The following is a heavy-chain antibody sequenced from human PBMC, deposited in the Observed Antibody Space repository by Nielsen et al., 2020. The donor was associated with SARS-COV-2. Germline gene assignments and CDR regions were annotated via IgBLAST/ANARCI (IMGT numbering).Heavy chain of an antibody. V-gene: IGHV4-34*01. CDR2: INHSGRT. Sequence: SETLSLTCAVYGGSFSGYYWSWIRQPPGKGLEWIGEINHSGRTNYNPSLKSRVTISVDTSKNQFSLKLSSVTAADTAVYYCARGLDLWGQGTLVTVSS. CDR1: GGSFSGYY. CDR3: ARGLDL. J-gene: IGHJ4*02.